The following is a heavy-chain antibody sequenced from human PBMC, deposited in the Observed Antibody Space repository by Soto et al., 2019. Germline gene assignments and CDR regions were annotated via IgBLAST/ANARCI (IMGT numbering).Heavy chain of an antibody. J-gene: IGHJ6*02. Sequence: QVQLVQSGAEEKKPGASVKVSCKASGYTFTSYXXXXXXXXXXQRLEWMGWINAGNGNTKYSQKFQGRVTITRDTSASTAYMELSSLRSEDTAVYYCARGSYYGVDVWGQGTTVTVSS. CDR1: GYTFTSYX. V-gene: IGHV1-3*05. CDR3: ARGSYYGVDV. CDR2: INAGNGNT.